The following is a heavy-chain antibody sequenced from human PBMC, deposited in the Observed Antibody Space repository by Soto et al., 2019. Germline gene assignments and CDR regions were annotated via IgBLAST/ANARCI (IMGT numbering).Heavy chain of an antibody. Sequence: ASVKVSCKASGYTFTGYYMHWVRQAPGQGFEWMGWINPNSGGTNYAQKFQGWVTMTRDTSISTAYMELSRLRSDDTAVYYCARASITIFGVVSDAFDIWGQGTMVTVSS. V-gene: IGHV1-2*04. CDR1: GYTFTGYY. D-gene: IGHD3-3*01. CDR3: ARASITIFGVVSDAFDI. J-gene: IGHJ3*02. CDR2: INPNSGGT.